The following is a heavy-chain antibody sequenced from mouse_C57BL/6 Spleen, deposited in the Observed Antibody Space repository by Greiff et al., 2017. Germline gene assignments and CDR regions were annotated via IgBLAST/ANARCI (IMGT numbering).Heavy chain of an antibody. CDR3: ARHGSSYGGAMDY. D-gene: IGHD1-1*01. J-gene: IGHJ4*01. CDR1: GFTFSDYG. V-gene: IGHV5-17*01. Sequence: EVKLEESGGGLVKPGGSLKLSCAASGFTFSDYGMHWVRQAPEKGLEWVAYISSGSSTIYYADTVKGRFTISRDNAKNTLFLQMTSLRSEDTAMYYCARHGSSYGGAMDYWGQGTSVTVSA. CDR2: ISSGSSTI.